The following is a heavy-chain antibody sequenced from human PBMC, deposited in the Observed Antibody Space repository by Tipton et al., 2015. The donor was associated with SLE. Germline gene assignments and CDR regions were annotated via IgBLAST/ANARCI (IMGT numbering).Heavy chain of an antibody. J-gene: IGHJ3*02. CDR3: ARDLDRGAFDI. V-gene: IGHV3-64*02. Sequence: SLRLSCAASGFTFSSYAMHRVRQAPGKGLEYVSASSSNGGSTYYADSVKGRFTISRDNSKNTLYLQMGSLRAEDMAVYYCARDLDRGAFDIWGQGTMVTVSS. CDR1: GFTFSSYA. D-gene: IGHD3-22*01. CDR2: SSSNGGST.